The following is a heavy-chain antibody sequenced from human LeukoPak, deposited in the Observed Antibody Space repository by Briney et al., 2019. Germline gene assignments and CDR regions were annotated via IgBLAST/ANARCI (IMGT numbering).Heavy chain of an antibody. CDR3: ARHLSWTYSSVDY. V-gene: IGHV5-51*01. D-gene: IGHD3/OR15-3a*01. Sequence: GESLKISCKGSGYSFTSYWIGWVRQMPGKGLEWMGIIYPGDSDTRYCPSFQGQVTISADKSISTAYLQWSSLKASDTAMYYCARHLSWTYSSVDYWGQGTLVTVSS. J-gene: IGHJ4*02. CDR1: GYSFTSYW. CDR2: IYPGDSDT.